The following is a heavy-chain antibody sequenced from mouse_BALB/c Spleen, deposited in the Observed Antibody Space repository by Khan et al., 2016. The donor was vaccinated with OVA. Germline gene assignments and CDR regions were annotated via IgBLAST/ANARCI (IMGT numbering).Heavy chain of an antibody. Sequence: EVQVEESGGGLVQPGGSMRLSCVASGFTFSDAWMDWVRQSPEKGLEWVADIRSKANNHATYYAESVQGRFTISRDDSKSTVYLQMNSLRTEDTAIYYCAMYYFDYWGQGTSLTVSS. CDR2: IRSKANNHAT. D-gene: IGHD1-1*01. V-gene: IGHV6-6*01. J-gene: IGHJ2*02. CDR3: AMYYFDY. CDR1: GFTFSDAW.